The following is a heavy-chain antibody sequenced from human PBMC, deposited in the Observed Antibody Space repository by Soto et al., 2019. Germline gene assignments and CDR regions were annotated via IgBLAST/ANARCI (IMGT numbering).Heavy chain of an antibody. V-gene: IGHV1-2*02. CDR1: GYTFTDYY. J-gene: IGHJ6*02. CDR3: ARDQSPSSGWPGMDV. D-gene: IGHD6-19*01. Sequence: QVQLVQSGAEVKKPGASVKVSCKASGYTFTDYYMHWVRQAPGQGLEGMGWINPNSGGTNYAQKFQGRVTMTRDTSISTAYMELNRLRSDDTAVYYRARDQSPSSGWPGMDVWGQGTTVTVSS. CDR2: INPNSGGT.